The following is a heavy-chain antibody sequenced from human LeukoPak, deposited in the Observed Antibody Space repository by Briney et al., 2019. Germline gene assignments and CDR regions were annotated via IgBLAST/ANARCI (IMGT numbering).Heavy chain of an antibody. CDR3: ARGVGRYCSGVSCYYYYMDV. Sequence: PGGSLRLSCAASGFTFSSYEMNWVRQAPGKGLEWVSYISSSGSTIYYADSVKGRFTISRDNAKNSLYLQMNSLRAEDTAVYYCARGVGRYCSGVSCYYYYMDVWGKGTTVTISS. CDR2: ISSSGSTI. J-gene: IGHJ6*03. CDR1: GFTFSSYE. V-gene: IGHV3-48*03. D-gene: IGHD2-15*01.